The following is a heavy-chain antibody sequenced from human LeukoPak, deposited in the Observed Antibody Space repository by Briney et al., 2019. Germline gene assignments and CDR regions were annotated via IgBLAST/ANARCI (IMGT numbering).Heavy chain of an antibody. CDR2: IYPGDSDT. Sequence: GESLKISCKGSGYSFTSYWIGWVRQMPGKGLEWMGIIYPGDSDTRYSPSFQGQVTISAGKSISTAYLQWSSLKASDTAMYYCARVSYGSGSYYAHDRFDYWGQGTLVTVSS. D-gene: IGHD3-10*01. J-gene: IGHJ4*02. V-gene: IGHV5-51*01. CDR3: ARVSYGSGSYYAHDRFDY. CDR1: GYSFTSYW.